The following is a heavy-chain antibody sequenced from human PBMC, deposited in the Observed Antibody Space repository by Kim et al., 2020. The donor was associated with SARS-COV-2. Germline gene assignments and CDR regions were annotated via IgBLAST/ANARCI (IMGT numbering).Heavy chain of an antibody. Sequence: ASVKVSCKASGYTFTSYAMNWVRQAPGQGLEWMGWINTNTGNPTYAQGFTGRFVFSLDTSVSTAYLQISSLKAEDTAVYYCARLYSSSWSVLFDSWGQGTLVTVSS. CDR3: ARLYSSSWSVLFDS. J-gene: IGHJ4*02. V-gene: IGHV7-4-1*02. D-gene: IGHD6-13*01. CDR2: INTNTGNP. CDR1: GYTFTSYA.